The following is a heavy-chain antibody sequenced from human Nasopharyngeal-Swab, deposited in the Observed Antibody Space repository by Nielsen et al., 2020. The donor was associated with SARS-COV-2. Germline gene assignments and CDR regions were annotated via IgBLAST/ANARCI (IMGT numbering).Heavy chain of an antibody. J-gene: IGHJ4*02. CDR2: IIPILGIA. D-gene: IGHD3-22*01. CDR3: ASGAEDYDSSGYYPYFYY. V-gene: IGHV1-69*10. Sequence: WVGQAPGQGLEWMGGIIPILGIANYAQKFQGRVTITADKSTSTAYMELSSLRSEDTAVYYCASGAEDYDSSGYYPYFYYWGQGTLVTVSS.